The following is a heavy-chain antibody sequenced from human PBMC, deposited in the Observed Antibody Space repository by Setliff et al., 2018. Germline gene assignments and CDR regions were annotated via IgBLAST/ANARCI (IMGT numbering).Heavy chain of an antibody. J-gene: IGHJ4*02. CDR3: ARTGTYRYFNH. V-gene: IGHV4-39*01. D-gene: IGHD1-1*01. CDR2: IHYLGTT. Sequence: SETLSLTCTVSGASISSGTYYWGWIRQPPGKGLEWIGRIHYLGTTYSNASLASRLTMSVDTSKNQFSLRLTSVTAADTAVYYCARTGTYRYFNHWGQGTLVTVSS. CDR1: GASISSGTYY.